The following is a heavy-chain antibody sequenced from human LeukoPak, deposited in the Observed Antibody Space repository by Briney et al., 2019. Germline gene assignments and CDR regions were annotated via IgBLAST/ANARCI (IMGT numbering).Heavy chain of an antibody. V-gene: IGHV4-39*07. CDR1: GGSISSSSYY. CDR3: ARGNRFGWQLVRSFNNWFDP. Sequence: SETLSLTCTVSGGSISSSSYYWGWIRQPPGKGLEWIGSIYYSGSTYYNPSLKSRVTISVDTSKNQFSLKLSSVTAADTAVYYCARGNRFGWQLVRSFNNWFDPWGREPWSPSPQ. CDR2: IYYSGST. J-gene: IGHJ5*02. D-gene: IGHD6-13*01.